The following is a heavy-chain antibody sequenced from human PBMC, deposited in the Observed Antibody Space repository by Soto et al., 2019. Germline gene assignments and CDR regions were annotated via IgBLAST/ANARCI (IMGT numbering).Heavy chain of an antibody. Sequence: SETLSLTCTVSGGSISSSSYYWGWIRQPPGKGLEWIGSIYYSGSTDYNPSLNSRVTISVDTSKNQFSLKLSSVTAADTAVYYCAIPDGEVPAAMRGPNYYYYGMDVWGQGTTVTVSS. D-gene: IGHD2-2*01. CDR3: AIPDGEVPAAMRGPNYYYYGMDV. CDR2: IYYSGST. J-gene: IGHJ6*02. V-gene: IGHV4-39*01. CDR1: GGSISSSSYY.